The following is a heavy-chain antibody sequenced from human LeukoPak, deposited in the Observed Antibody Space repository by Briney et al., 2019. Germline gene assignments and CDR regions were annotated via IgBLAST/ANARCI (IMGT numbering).Heavy chain of an antibody. J-gene: IGHJ4*02. CDR3: AKRGVVIRVILVGFHKEAYYFDS. Sequence: GGSLRLSCAVSGITLSNYAMTWVRQAPGKGLEWDAGVSGSGGGTNYADSVKGRFTISRDNYKNTLYLQMNSLGAEDTAVYFCAKRGVVIRVILVGFHKEAYYFDSWGQGALVTVSS. CDR1: GITLSNYA. D-gene: IGHD3-22*01. V-gene: IGHV3-23*01. CDR2: VSGSGGGT.